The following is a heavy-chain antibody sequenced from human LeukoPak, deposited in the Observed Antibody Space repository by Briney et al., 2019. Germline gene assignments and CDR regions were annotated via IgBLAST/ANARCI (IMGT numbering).Heavy chain of an antibody. CDR3: ARGTGEGYSYGRYYFDY. D-gene: IGHD5-18*01. J-gene: IGHJ4*02. V-gene: IGHV1-2*02. CDR1: GYTFTGCY. Sequence: ASVKVSCKASGYTFTGCYMHWVRQAPGQGLEWMGWINPNSGGTNYAQKFQGRVTMTRDTSISTAYMELSRLRSDDTAVYYCARGTGEGYSYGRYYFDYWGQGTLVTVSS. CDR2: INPNSGGT.